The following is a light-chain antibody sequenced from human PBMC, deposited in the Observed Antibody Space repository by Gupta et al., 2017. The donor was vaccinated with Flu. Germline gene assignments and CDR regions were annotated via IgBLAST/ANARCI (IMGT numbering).Light chain of an antibody. CDR3: ATWDDGLNALV. CDR2: SNN. V-gene: IGLV1-44*01. CDR1: NSNVGSNA. Sequence: QSVLTPPPPASVTPGPRVTISCSGSNSNVGSNAVNWYQQLPGTAPKLLIYSNNQRPSGVPDRFSGSKSGTSASLAISGLQSEDEADYSCATWDDGLNALVFGGGTKLTVL. J-gene: IGLJ2*01.